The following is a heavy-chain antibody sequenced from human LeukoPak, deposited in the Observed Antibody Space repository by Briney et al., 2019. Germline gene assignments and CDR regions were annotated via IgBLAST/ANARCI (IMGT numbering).Heavy chain of an antibody. CDR1: GFTFSNYE. J-gene: IGHJ4*02. CDR2: ISGSGTTI. V-gene: IGHV3-48*03. CDR3: ASAIMVRGVISDY. D-gene: IGHD3-10*01. Sequence: GGSLRLSCAASGFTFSNYEMNWVRQAPGRGLEWVSYISGSGTTIYYADSVKGRFTISRDNAKNSLYLQMNSLRVEDTALYYCASAIMVRGVISDYWGQGTLVTVSS.